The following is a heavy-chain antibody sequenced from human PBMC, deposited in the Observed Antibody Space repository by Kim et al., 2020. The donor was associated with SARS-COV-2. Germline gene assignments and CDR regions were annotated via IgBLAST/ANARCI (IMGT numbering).Heavy chain of an antibody. CDR3: AREASGGRWFDP. Sequence: ASVKVSCKASGDTFTSDHIHWVREAPGQGLEWVGVMNTNNGDTNYAQKFRGRVTMAGDTSTSTGHMELSGLTSEDTAVYYCAREASGGRWFDPWGQGTLVIVSS. CDR1: GDTFTSDH. V-gene: IGHV1-46*01. D-gene: IGHD3-16*01. J-gene: IGHJ5*02. CDR2: MNTNNGDT.